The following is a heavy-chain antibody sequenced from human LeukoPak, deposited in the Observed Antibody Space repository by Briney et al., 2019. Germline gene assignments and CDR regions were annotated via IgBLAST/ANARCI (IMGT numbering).Heavy chain of an antibody. J-gene: IGHJ4*02. D-gene: IGHD5-18*01. V-gene: IGHV4-30-2*01. CDR1: GGSISSGGYS. CDR3: ARGRYYYFDY. CDR2: IYHSGST. Sequence: SETLSLTCAVSGGSISSGGYSWSWIRQPPGKGLEWIGYIYHSGSTYYNPSLKSRVTISVDRSKNQFSLKLSSVTAADTAVYYCARGRYYYFDYWSQGTLVTVSS.